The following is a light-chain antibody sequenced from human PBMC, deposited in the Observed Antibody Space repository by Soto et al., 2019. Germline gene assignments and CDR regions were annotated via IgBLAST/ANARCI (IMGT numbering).Light chain of an antibody. CDR1: SSDVGGYDY. Sequence: QSALTQPASVSGSPGQSVTISCTGTSSDVGGYDYVSRYRHHPGKAPKLVIYDVTYRPSGVSDRFSGSKSANTASLTISGLQAEDEADYYCSSYTSSSTYVFGTGTKVTVL. V-gene: IGLV2-14*01. CDR3: SSYTSSSTYV. CDR2: DVT. J-gene: IGLJ1*01.